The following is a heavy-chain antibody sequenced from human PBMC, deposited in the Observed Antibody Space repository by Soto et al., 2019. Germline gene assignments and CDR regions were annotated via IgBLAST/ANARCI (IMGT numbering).Heavy chain of an antibody. CDR3: ARLQAAAGDNDLTFDY. Sequence: PGESLKISCKASGYSFTNYWIVWVRQMPGKGLEWMVLIYPSDSYTNYSPSFQGHVTISADKSISTAYLQWSSLKASDTAMYYCARLQAAAGDNDLTFDYWGQGTLVTVSS. J-gene: IGHJ4*02. D-gene: IGHD6-13*01. CDR2: IYPSDSYT. V-gene: IGHV5-10-1*01. CDR1: GYSFTNYW.